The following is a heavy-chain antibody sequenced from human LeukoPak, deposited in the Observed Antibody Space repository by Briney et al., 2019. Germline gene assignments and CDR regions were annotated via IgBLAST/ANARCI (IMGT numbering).Heavy chain of an antibody. CDR2: ISSSSSYI. Sequence: GGSLRLSCAASGFTFSSYAMSWVRQAPGKGLEWVSSISSSSSYIYYADSVKGRFTISRDNAKNSLYLQMNSLRAEDTAVYYCARDTLEVVTATTPSYGFDIWGQGTMVTVSS. D-gene: IGHD2-21*02. CDR1: GFTFSSYA. CDR3: ARDTLEVVTATTPSYGFDI. V-gene: IGHV3-21*01. J-gene: IGHJ3*02.